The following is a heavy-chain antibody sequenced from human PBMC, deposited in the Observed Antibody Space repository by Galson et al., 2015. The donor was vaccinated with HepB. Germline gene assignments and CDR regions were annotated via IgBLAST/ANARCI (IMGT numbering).Heavy chain of an antibody. CDR2: IIPILGIA. D-gene: IGHD6-19*01. V-gene: IGHV1-69*04. Sequence: SVKVSCKASGGTFSSYAISWVRQAPGQGLEWMGRIIPILGIANYAQKFQGRVTITADKSTSTAYMELSSLRSEDTAVYYCARLWRQWLGGDYYYYYGMDVWGQGTTVTVSS. J-gene: IGHJ6*02. CDR3: ARLWRQWLGGDYYYYYGMDV. CDR1: GGTFSSYA.